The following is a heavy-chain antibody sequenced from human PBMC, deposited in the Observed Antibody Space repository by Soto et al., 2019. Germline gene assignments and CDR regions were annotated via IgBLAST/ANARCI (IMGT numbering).Heavy chain of an antibody. CDR3: TTVIYGDYEVVDY. Sequence: EVQLVESGGGLVKPGGSLRLSCAASGFTFSNAWMSWVRQAPGKGLEWVGRIKSKTDGGTTDYAAPVKGRFTISRDDSKNTLYLQMNSLKTEDTAVYYCTTVIYGDYEVVDYWGQGTLVTVSS. D-gene: IGHD4-17*01. CDR2: IKSKTDGGTT. V-gene: IGHV3-15*01. CDR1: GFTFSNAW. J-gene: IGHJ4*02.